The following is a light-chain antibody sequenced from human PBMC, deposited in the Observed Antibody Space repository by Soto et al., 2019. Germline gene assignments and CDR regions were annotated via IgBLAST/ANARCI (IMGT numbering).Light chain of an antibody. J-gene: IGKJ2*01. Sequence: EIVMTQSPATLSVSPGEGATLSCRASQSLSGNLAWYQQKPGQAPRLLIYGAYTRATGIPARFSGSGSGTEFTLTISSLQSEDFAVYYGQQYHNWPPYTFGQGTKLEIK. V-gene: IGKV3-15*01. CDR3: QQYHNWPPYT. CDR2: GAY. CDR1: QSLSGN.